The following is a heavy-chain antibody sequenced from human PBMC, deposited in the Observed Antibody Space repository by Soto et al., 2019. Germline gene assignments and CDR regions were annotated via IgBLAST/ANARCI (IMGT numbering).Heavy chain of an antibody. J-gene: IGHJ4*02. CDR2: IKEDGSDK. CDR3: AREVPAGILDY. V-gene: IGHV3-7*01. D-gene: IGHD2-2*01. Sequence: EVQLVESGGGLVQPGGSLRLSCAASGFTFSTYWMSWVRQAPGKGLEWVANIKEDGSDKYYVDSVKGRFTISRDNAKYSLYLQLNSLRAEDTAVYYCAREVPAGILDYWGQGTLVTVSS. CDR1: GFTFSTYW.